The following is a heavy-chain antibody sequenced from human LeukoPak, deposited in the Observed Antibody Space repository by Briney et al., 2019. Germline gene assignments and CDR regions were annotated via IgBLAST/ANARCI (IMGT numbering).Heavy chain of an antibody. V-gene: IGHV1-18*01. J-gene: IGHJ1*01. D-gene: IGHD6-13*01. Sequence: GASVKVSCKASGYTFTNYGITWVRQAPGQGLEWMGWISAYNGNTNYAQKLQGRVTMTTDTSTSTAYMELRSLRSDDTAVYYCAREEYSSSSKYFQHWGQGTLVTVSS. CDR3: AREEYSSSSKYFQH. CDR1: GYTFTNYG. CDR2: ISAYNGNT.